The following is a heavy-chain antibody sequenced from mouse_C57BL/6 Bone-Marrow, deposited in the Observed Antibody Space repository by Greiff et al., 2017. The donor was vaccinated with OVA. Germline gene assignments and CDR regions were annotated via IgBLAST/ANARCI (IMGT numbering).Heavy chain of an antibody. V-gene: IGHV1-81*01. J-gene: IGHJ3*01. CDR3: ARDPYYYGSRGLFAY. CDR2: IYPRSGNT. D-gene: IGHD1-1*01. CDR1: GYTFTSYG. Sequence: VQLQQSGAELARPGASVKLSCKASGYTFTSYGISWVKQRTGQGLEWIGEIYPRSGNTYYNEKFKGKATLTADKSSSTAYMELRSLTSEDSAVYFCARDPYYYGSRGLFAYWGQGTLVTVSA.